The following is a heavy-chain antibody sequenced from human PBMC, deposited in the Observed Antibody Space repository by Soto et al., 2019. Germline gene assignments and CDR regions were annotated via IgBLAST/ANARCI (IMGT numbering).Heavy chain of an antibody. CDR2: ISGSGGST. D-gene: IGHD5-12*01. Sequence: PGGPLRLSCAASGFTFSSYAMSWVRQDQGKGLEWVSAISGSGGSTYYADSVKGRFTISRDNSKNTLYLQMNSLRAEDTAVYYCAKDSGYSGYDVRGALDYWGQGTLVTVSS. J-gene: IGHJ4*02. V-gene: IGHV3-23*01. CDR3: AKDSGYSGYDVRGALDY. CDR1: GFTFSSYA.